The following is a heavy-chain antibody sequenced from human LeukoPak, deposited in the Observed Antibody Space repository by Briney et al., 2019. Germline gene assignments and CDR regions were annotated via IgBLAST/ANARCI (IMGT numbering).Heavy chain of an antibody. CDR2: IRYDGSNK. V-gene: IGHV3-30*02. J-gene: IGHJ4*02. CDR3: ANLGMGIDY. D-gene: IGHD7-27*01. Sequence: GGSLRLPCAASGFTFSSYDMHWVRQPPGKGLEWVAFIRYDGSNKHYADSVKGRFTISRDNSKNTLYLQMNSLRAEDTAVYLCANLGMGIDYWGQGTLVTVST. CDR1: GFTFSSYD.